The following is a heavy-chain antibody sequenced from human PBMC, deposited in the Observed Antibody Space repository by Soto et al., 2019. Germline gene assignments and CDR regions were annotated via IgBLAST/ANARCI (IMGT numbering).Heavy chain of an antibody. CDR3: ARAIGPTLFDY. D-gene: IGHD3-22*01. V-gene: IGHV1-3*01. CDR2: ITPDNGNT. CDR1: GYTFTRYT. J-gene: IGHJ4*02. Sequence: ASVKVSCKASGYTFTRYTMNWVRQAPGHRLEWVGWITPDNGNTKSSQKFQDRVIITRDTSASTAYMDLSSLRSEDTAIYFCARAIGPTLFDYWGQGALVTVSS.